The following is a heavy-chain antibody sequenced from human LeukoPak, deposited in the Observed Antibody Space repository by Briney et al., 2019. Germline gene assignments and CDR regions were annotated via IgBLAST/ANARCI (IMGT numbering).Heavy chain of an antibody. D-gene: IGHD2-21*01. V-gene: IGHV4-4*07. CDR3: ARDPWGGGDYYYMDV. CDR2: IYTSGSS. CDR1: GASISSYY. Sequence: KPSETLSLTCTVSGASISSYYWSWIRQPAGNGLEWIGRIYTSGSSNYNPSLKSRVTMSVDTFKNQFSLKLSSVTAADTAVYYCARDPWGGGDYYYMDVWGKGTTVTVSS. J-gene: IGHJ6*03.